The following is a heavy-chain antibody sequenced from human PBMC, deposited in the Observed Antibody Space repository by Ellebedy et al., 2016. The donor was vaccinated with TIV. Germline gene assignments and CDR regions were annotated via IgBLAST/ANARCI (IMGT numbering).Heavy chain of an antibody. CDR3: ARPVAGVGDAFNL. V-gene: IGHV5-51*01. D-gene: IGHD6-19*01. CDR2: IYPADSDT. CDR1: GYRFSNNW. J-gene: IGHJ3*01. Sequence: GESLKISCKGSGYRFSNNWLAWLRQTPGKGLEWMGIIYPADSDTRISPSFQGLVTISADMSISTAYLQWSSLKASDTAMYFCARPVAGVGDAFNLWGQGTMVAVPS.